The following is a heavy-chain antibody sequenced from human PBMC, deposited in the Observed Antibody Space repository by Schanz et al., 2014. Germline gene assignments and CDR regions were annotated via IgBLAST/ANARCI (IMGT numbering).Heavy chain of an antibody. J-gene: IGHJ4*02. D-gene: IGHD6-19*01. CDR2: ISDSGTYT. CDR3: AASSGWHPSTDY. CDR1: GFGFSSYS. V-gene: IGHV3-21*05. Sequence: VQLVESGGGVVQPGGSLRLSCAASGFGFSSYSMNWVRQAPGKGLEWVSYISDSGTYTNYADSVKGRFTISRDNAKSSLYLQMNSLRVEDTAVYYCAASSGWHPSTDYWGQGTLVTVSS.